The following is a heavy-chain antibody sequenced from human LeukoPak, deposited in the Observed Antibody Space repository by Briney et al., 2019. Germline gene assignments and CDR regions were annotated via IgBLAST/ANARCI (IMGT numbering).Heavy chain of an antibody. D-gene: IGHD6-19*01. Sequence: TGGSLRLSCAASGFTFSNFHMNWVRQAPGKGLEWISYINAAGSPVYTADSVKGRFTISRDNAKNSLYLQMNSLRAGDTAVYYCARAPVRGSGWYGGFDPWGQGTLVTVSS. V-gene: IGHV3-48*01. CDR2: INAAGSPV. CDR3: ARAPVRGSGWYGGFDP. CDR1: GFTFSNFH. J-gene: IGHJ5*02.